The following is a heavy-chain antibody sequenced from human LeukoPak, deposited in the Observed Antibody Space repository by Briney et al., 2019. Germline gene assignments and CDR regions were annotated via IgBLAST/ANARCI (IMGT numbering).Heavy chain of an antibody. V-gene: IGHV1-24*01. D-gene: IGHD6-13*01. CDR2: FDPEDGET. CDR1: GYTLTELS. CDR3: ATVVFGYSMGRREGPFDY. J-gene: IGHJ4*02. Sequence: ASVKVSFKVSGYTLTELSMHWVRQAPGKGLEWMGGFDPEDGETIYAQKFQGRVTMTEDTSTDTAYMELSSLRSEDTAVYYCATVVFGYSMGRREGPFDYWGQGTLVTVSS.